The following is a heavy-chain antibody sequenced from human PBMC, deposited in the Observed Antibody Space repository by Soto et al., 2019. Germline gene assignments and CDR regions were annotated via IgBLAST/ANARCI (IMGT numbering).Heavy chain of an antibody. CDR1: GYTFTSYG. Sequence: AASVKVSCKASGYTFTSYGISWVRQAPGQGLEWMGWISAYNGNTNYAQKLQGRVTMTTDTSTSTAYMELRSLRSDDTAVYYCAMRGYSYGYAFFDYWGQGTLVTVSS. J-gene: IGHJ4*02. CDR3: AMRGYSYGYAFFDY. V-gene: IGHV1-18*01. CDR2: ISAYNGNT. D-gene: IGHD5-18*01.